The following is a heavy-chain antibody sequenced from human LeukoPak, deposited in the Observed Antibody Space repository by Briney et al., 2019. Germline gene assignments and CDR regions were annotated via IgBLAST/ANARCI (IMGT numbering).Heavy chain of an antibody. J-gene: IGHJ4*02. V-gene: IGHV4-39*01. CDR1: GASTSTNSYF. D-gene: IGHD1-26*01. CDR2: IYYSGRT. Sequence: SETLSLTCSVSGASTSTNSYFWGWVRQPPGEGLEWIGNIYYSGRTYYSPSLKSRVTMSLDTSKNQFSLKLSSVTAVDTAVYYCARGRPYTGNYHFDYWGQGTLVTVSS. CDR3: ARGRPYTGNYHFDY.